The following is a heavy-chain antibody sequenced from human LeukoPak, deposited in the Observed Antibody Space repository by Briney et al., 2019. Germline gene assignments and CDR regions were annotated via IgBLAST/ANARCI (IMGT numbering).Heavy chain of an antibody. CDR1: GYTFTSYG. CDR3: ARAFRGYTWNLDP. D-gene: IGHD2-2*02. J-gene: IGHJ5*01. CDR2: ISAYNGNT. Sequence: GASVKVSCKASGYTFTSYGISWVRQAPGQGLEWVGWISAYNGNTNYAQKLQGRVTMTTDTSTSTAYMELRSLRSDDTATYFCARAFRGYTWNLDPWGQGSLVTVSS. V-gene: IGHV1-18*01.